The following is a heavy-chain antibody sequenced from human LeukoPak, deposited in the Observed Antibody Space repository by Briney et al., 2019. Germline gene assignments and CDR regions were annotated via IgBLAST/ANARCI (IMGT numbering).Heavy chain of an antibody. D-gene: IGHD2-2*01. CDR2: IRSKAYGGTT. CDR3: TRGLIVVVPAAMDY. Sequence: PGGSLRLSCTASGCTFGDYAMSWVRQAPGKGLEWVGFIRSKAYGGTTEYAASVKGRFTISRDDSKSIAYLQMNSLKTEDTAVYYCTRGLIVVVPAAMDYWGQGTLVTVSS. J-gene: IGHJ4*02. CDR1: GCTFGDYA. V-gene: IGHV3-49*04.